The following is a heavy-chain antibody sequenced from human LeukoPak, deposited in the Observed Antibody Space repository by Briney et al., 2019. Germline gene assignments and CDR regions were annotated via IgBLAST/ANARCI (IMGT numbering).Heavy chain of an antibody. CDR2: IKQDGSEK. Sequence: GGSLRLSCAASGFTFSSYWMSWVRQAPGKGLEWVANIKQDGSEKYYVDSVKGRFTISRDNAKNSLYLQMNSLRAEDTAVYYCARIRFLEWLPEVYYFDYWGQGTLVTVSS. J-gene: IGHJ4*02. D-gene: IGHD3-3*01. V-gene: IGHV3-7*01. CDR3: ARIRFLEWLPEVYYFDY. CDR1: GFTFSSYW.